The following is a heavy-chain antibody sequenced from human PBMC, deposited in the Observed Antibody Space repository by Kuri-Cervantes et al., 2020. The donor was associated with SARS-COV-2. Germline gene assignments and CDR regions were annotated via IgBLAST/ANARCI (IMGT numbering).Heavy chain of an antibody. CDR1: GFTFSSYW. V-gene: IGHV3-7*01. D-gene: IGHD3-3*01. CDR2: IKQGGSEK. Sequence: GESLKISCAASGFTFSSYWMSWVRQAPGKGLEWVANIKQGGSEKYYVGSVKGRFTISRDNAKNSLYLQMNSLRAEDTAVYYCARVGAYYDFWSGYGPFDYWGQGTLVTVSS. CDR3: ARVGAYYDFWSGYGPFDY. J-gene: IGHJ4*02.